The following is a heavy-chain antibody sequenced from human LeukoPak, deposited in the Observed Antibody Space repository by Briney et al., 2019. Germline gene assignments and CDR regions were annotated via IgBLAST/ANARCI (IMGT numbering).Heavy chain of an antibody. J-gene: IGHJ5*02. D-gene: IGHD4-17*01. CDR1: GGSLSSYY. V-gene: IGHV4-59*01. Sequence: SETLSLTCTVSGGSLSSYYWSWIRQPPGKGLEWIGYIYYSGSTNYNPSLKSRVTISPDTSNNQFSLKLSSVTAADTAVYYCAGDYGDFEGGFDPWGQGTLVTVSS. CDR2: IYYSGST. CDR3: AGDYGDFEGGFDP.